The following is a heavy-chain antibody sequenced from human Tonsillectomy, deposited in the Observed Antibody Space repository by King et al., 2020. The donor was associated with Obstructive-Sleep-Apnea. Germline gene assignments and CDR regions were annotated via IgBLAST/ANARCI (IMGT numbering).Heavy chain of an antibody. V-gene: IGHV3-30*18. CDR1: GFTFSSYG. CDR3: AKDRKQQLGGGMDV. Sequence: VQLVESGGGVVQPGRSLRLSCAASGFTFSSYGTHWVRQAPGKGLEWGAVISYDGSNKYYADSVKGRFTISRDNSKNTLYLQMNSLRAEDTAVYYCAKDRKQQLGGGMDVWGQGTTVTVSS. CDR2: ISYDGSNK. J-gene: IGHJ6*02. D-gene: IGHD6-13*01.